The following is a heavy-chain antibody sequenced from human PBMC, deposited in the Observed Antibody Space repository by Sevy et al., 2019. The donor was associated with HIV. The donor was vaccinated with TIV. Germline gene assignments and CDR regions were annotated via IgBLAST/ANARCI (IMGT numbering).Heavy chain of an antibody. Sequence: GGSLRLSCAASGFTFSSYAMHWVRQAPGKGLEWVAVISYDGSNKYYADSVKGRFTISRDNSKNTLYLQMNSLRAEDTAVDYCASHYGDYVDYYYGMDVWGQGTTVTVSS. CDR1: GFTFSSYA. D-gene: IGHD4-17*01. CDR3: ASHYGDYVDYYYGMDV. V-gene: IGHV3-30-3*01. CDR2: ISYDGSNK. J-gene: IGHJ6*02.